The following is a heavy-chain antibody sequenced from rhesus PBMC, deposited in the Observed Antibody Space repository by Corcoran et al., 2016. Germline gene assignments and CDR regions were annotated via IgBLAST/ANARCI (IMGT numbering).Heavy chain of an antibody. V-gene: IGHV4-127*01. CDR3: ARDGPSSGSLDV. CDR2: IGGSGVST. D-gene: IGHD6-13*01. CDR1: GYSINSGFG. J-gene: IGHJ5-2*02. Sequence: QVQLQELGPGLVKPSETLSLTCAVSGYSINSGFGWSWVRQPPGTGLEWIAYIGGSGVSTKYNPSLKSRVTISKDTSKNQFSLKLSSVTAADTAVYYCARDGPSSGSLDVWGRGILVTVSS.